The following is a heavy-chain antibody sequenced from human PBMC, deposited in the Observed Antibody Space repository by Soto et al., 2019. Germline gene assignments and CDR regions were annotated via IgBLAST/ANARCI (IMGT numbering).Heavy chain of an antibody. J-gene: IGHJ4*02. CDR2: ISSSGSTI. D-gene: IGHD3-22*01. CDR3: ARGPYYYDSSGYGY. Sequence: PGGSLRLSCTTSGFTFGDYAVSWIRQAPGKGLEWVSYISSSGSTIYYADSVKGRFTISRDNAKNSLYLQMNSLRAEDTAVYYCARGPYYYDSSGYGYWGQGTLVTVSS. V-gene: IGHV3-11*01. CDR1: GFTFGDYA.